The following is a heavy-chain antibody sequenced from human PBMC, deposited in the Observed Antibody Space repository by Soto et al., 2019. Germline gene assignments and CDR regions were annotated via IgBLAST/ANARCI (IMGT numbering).Heavy chain of an antibody. D-gene: IGHD5-18*01. CDR2: IYSGGST. V-gene: IGHV3-53*01. CDR3: ARDSGYSYGYSNTYYYGMDV. J-gene: IGHJ6*02. Sequence: LRLSCAASGFTVSSNYMSWVRQAPGKGLEWVSVIYSGGSTYYADSVKGRFTISRDNSKNTLYLQMNSLRAEDTAVYYCARDSGYSYGYSNTYYYGMDVWGQGTTVTVSS. CDR1: GFTVSSNY.